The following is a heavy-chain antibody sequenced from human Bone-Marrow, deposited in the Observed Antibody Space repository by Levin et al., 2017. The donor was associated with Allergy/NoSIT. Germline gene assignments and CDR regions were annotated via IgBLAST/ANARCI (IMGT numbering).Heavy chain of an antibody. V-gene: IGHV1-2*02. Sequence: GESLKISCKASGYTFTDYYMNWVRQAPGQGLEWMGWINPNSGGTNYAQKFQGRVTMTRDTSISTAYMELSGLRSDDTAVYYCTRDPDYYDRAFDTWGQGTMVTVSS. J-gene: IGHJ3*02. CDR3: TRDPDYYDRAFDT. CDR2: INPNSGGT. D-gene: IGHD3-22*01. CDR1: GYTFTDYY.